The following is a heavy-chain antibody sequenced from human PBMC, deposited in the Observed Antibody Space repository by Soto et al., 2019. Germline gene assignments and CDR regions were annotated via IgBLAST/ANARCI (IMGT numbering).Heavy chain of an antibody. CDR2: IYWDDDK. V-gene: IGHV2-5*02. J-gene: IGHJ4*02. CDR3: AHSDYGDYFDY. D-gene: IGHD4-17*01. Sequence: QITLKESGPTLVKPTQTLTLTCTFSGFSLSAHGVGVGWIRQPPGKALEWLALIYWDDDKRYSPSLKSRLTITKDTSKNQVVLTMTNMDPVDTATSFCAHSDYGDYFDYWGQGTLVTVSS. CDR1: GFSLSAHGVG.